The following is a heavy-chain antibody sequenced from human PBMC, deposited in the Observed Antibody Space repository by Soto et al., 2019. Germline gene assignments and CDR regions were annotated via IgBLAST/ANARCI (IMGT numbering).Heavy chain of an antibody. CDR3: ARLKRSLGSSGYYYYYYGMDV. CDR2: IYYSGST. Sequence: SETLSLTCTVSGGSISSSSYYWGWIRQPPXKGLEWIGSIYYSGSTYYNPSLKSRVTISVDTSKNQFSLKLSSVTAADTAVYYCARLKRSLGSSGYYYYYYGMDVWGQGTTVTVSS. V-gene: IGHV4-39*01. CDR1: GGSISSSSYY. D-gene: IGHD3-22*01. J-gene: IGHJ6*02.